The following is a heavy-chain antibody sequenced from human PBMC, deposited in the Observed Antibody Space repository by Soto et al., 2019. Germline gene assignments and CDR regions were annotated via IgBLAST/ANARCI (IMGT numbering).Heavy chain of an antibody. CDR3: ARTDRDFYGLDV. V-gene: IGHV3-13*05. Sequence: EVQLVESGGGLVQPGGSLRLSCEASGFTFRNYDMHWVRQGTGKGLEWVSGISAAGDPDYADSVEGRFTIPRENAQNSIFLQMNSPTVGDTAVYYCARTDRDFYGLDVWGQGTTVIVSS. J-gene: IGHJ6*02. CDR1: GFTFRNYD. CDR2: ISAAGDP.